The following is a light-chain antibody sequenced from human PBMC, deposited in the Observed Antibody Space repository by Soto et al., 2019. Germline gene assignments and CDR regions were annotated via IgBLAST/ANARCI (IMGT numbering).Light chain of an antibody. CDR1: SIDICAYDY. J-gene: IGLJ1*01. V-gene: IGLV2-14*01. CDR3: ISSTTTSTQV. Sequence: QSALTQPASLCGSPGQSITISCTGTSIDICAYDYVSWFQQHPGKAPKLMISEVNNRPSGVSNRFSGSKSGNTPYLTISGLQVEDEDEYFCISSTTTSTQVFGTGTKVTVL. CDR2: EVN.